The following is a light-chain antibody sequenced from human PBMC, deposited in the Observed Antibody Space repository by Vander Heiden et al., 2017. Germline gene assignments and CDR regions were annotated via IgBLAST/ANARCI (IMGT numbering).Light chain of an antibody. J-gene: IGKJ1*01. CDR1: QRVSSY. V-gene: IGKV3-11*01. CDR2: AAS. Sequence: EILFTQSSATLSSSAGERATLSCRASQRVSSYLAWYQQKPGQAPRLLIYAASNRATGIPARFSGSGSGTDFTLTISSLEPEDFAVYYCQQRSNCPWTFGQGTKVEIK. CDR3: QQRSNCPWT.